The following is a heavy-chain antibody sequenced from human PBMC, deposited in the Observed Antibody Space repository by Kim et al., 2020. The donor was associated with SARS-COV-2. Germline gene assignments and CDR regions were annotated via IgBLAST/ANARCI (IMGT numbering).Heavy chain of an antibody. J-gene: IGHJ4*02. V-gene: IGHV3-23*01. CDR2: ISGNGDTT. CDR3: ARGHTAVTRSLDF. Sequence: GGSLRLSCAASGFTFRSYSMSWVRQAPGKGLEWVAIISGNGDTTFYADSVKGRFTISRDNSTNTVYLQMNSLRGEDTAVFSCARGHTAVTRSLDFWGQGTLVTVSS. D-gene: IGHD5-18*01. CDR1: GFTFRSYS.